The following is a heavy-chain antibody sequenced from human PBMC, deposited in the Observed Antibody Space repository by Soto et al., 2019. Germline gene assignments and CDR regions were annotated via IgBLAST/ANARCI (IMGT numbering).Heavy chain of an antibody. CDR3: AKEYSSGWYYFDY. Sequence: DVHLVESGGGLVQPGGSLRLSCAASGFTFSSYAMSWVRQAPGKGLEWVSTISGSDGSTYYADSVKGRFTISRDNSKNTLYLQMNSLRAEDTAVYYCAKEYSSGWYYFDYWGQGTLVTVSS. V-gene: IGHV3-23*04. CDR2: ISGSDGST. CDR1: GFTFSSYA. D-gene: IGHD6-19*01. J-gene: IGHJ4*02.